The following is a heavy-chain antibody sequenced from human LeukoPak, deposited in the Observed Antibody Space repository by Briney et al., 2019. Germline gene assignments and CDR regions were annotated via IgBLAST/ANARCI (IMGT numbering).Heavy chain of an antibody. J-gene: IGHJ3*02. Sequence: SETLSLTCAVYGGSFGGYYWSWIRQPPGKGLEWIGEINHSGSTNYNPSLKSRVTISVDTSKNQFSPKLSSVTAADTAVYYCASPRSRIRYSSSLSAAFDIWGQGTMVTVSS. V-gene: IGHV4-34*01. CDR1: GGSFGGYY. CDR3: ASPRSRIRYSSSLSAAFDI. D-gene: IGHD6-6*01. CDR2: INHSGST.